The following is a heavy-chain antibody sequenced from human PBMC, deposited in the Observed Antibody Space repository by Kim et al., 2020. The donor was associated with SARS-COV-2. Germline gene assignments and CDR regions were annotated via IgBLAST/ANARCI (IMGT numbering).Heavy chain of an antibody. Sequence: GGSLRLSCAASGFTFSSYSMNWVRQAPGTGLEWVSSISSSSSYIYYADSVKGRFTISRDNAKNSLYLQMNSLRAEDTAVYYCARDFRHVVVVIAINYYGMDVWGQGTTVTISS. CDR2: ISSSSSYI. V-gene: IGHV3-21*01. D-gene: IGHD2-21*01. CDR1: GFTFSSYS. CDR3: ARDFRHVVVVIAINYYGMDV. J-gene: IGHJ6*02.